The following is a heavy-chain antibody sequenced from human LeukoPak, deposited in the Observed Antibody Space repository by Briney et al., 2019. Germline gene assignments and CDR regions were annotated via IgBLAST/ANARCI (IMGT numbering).Heavy chain of an antibody. J-gene: IGHJ3*02. Sequence: SETLSLTCTVSGDSISNYYWSWIRQPPGKGLEWTGCISYSGSTKYNPSLRSRVTISVDTSKNQFSLKLSSVTAADTAVYYCARPYTSGWYGVFDIWGQGTVVTVSS. CDR2: ISYSGST. V-gene: IGHV4-59*08. CDR3: ARPYTSGWYGVFDI. D-gene: IGHD6-19*01. CDR1: GDSISNYY.